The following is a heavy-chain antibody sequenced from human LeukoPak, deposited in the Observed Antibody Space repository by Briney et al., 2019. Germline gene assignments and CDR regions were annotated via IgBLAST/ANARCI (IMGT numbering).Heavy chain of an antibody. CDR1: GFTFTTYA. D-gene: IGHD2-21*02. V-gene: IGHV3-23*01. CDR3: AQGGHDFNPFYC. Sequence: GGSLRLSCAAPGFTFTTYAMGWVRQAPGEGLEWVSSIKGGGGDPFYADSVRGRFTISRDKSKNTLYLQLNSLRVEDTAVYFCAQGGHDFNPFYCWGQGTLVTVSS. J-gene: IGHJ4*02. CDR2: IKGGGGDP.